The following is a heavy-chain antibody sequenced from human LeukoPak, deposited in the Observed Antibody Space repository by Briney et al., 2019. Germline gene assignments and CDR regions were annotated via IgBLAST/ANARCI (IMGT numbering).Heavy chain of an antibody. V-gene: IGHV4-30-2*01. Sequence: SETLSLTCTVSGGSISSGGYYWSWIRQPPGKGLEWIGYIYHSGSTYYNPSLKSRVTISVDRSKNQFSLKLSSVTAADTAVYYCARDNRVTGTGDNFARDAFDIWGQGTMVTVSS. CDR3: ARDNRVTGTGDNFARDAFDI. CDR2: IYHSGST. CDR1: GGSISSGGYY. D-gene: IGHD1-7*01. J-gene: IGHJ3*02.